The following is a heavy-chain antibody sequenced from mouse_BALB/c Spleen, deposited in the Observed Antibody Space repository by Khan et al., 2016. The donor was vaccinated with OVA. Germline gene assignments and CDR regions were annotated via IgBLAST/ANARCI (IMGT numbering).Heavy chain of an antibody. CDR3: ARPPYFSYVLDY. Sequence: QIQLVQSGPELKKPGETVKISCKASGHTFTKYGMNWVKQAPGKGLKWIGWINTYTGEPTYADDFNGRFAFSLETSTSTAYLQINNLKNEDTATYFCARPPYFSYVLDYWGQGTSVTVSS. CDR1: GHTFTKYG. J-gene: IGHJ4*01. V-gene: IGHV9-3-1*01. CDR2: INTYTGEP. D-gene: IGHD2-10*01.